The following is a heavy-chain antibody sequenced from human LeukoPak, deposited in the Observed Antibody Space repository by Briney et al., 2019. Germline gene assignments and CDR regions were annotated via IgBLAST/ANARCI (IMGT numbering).Heavy chain of an antibody. Sequence: TLSLACTVSGGSISSGGYFWSWIRQHPGKGLEWIGYIYYTGRTSYNPYLKSRLNMSVDTSKNQFSLELNSVTAADTAVYYCARDRSYGSGINFFDPWGQGTLVTVSS. D-gene: IGHD3-10*01. CDR1: GGSISSGGYF. J-gene: IGHJ5*02. CDR2: IYYTGRT. CDR3: ARDRSYGSGINFFDP. V-gene: IGHV4-31*03.